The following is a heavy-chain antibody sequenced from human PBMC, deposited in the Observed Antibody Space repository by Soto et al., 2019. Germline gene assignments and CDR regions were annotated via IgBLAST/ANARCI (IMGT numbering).Heavy chain of an antibody. V-gene: IGHV3-74*01. CDR3: ARDTDGLDY. CDR1: GLIFSNYK. CDR2: ISTDGSIT. Sequence: VQLVESGGDLVQPGGSLRLSCAASGLIFSNYKMHWVRQAPGKGLVWVSRISTDGSITYYADSVKGRFTVSRDNAKNTLYLQMNSLRAEDTAVYYCARDTDGLDYWGQGTLVTVSS. J-gene: IGHJ4*02.